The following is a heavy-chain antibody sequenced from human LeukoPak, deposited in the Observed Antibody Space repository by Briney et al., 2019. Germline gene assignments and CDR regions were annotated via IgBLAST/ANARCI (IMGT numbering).Heavy chain of an antibody. D-gene: IGHD3-10*01. Sequence: KSGGSLRLSCAGSGFDFSDNYMAWIRQTPGKGLQCVSYVSRGRDDKAYADSVKGRFTISRDSGKNSLYLQMNSLTAEDTAVYYCAREFGISRAFDIWGQGTMVTVSS. CDR1: GFDFSDNY. CDR3: AREFGISRAFDI. V-gene: IGHV3-11*05. CDR2: VSRGRDDK. J-gene: IGHJ3*02.